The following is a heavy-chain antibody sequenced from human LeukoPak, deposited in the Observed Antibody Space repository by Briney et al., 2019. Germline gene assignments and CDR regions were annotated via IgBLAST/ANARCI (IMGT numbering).Heavy chain of an antibody. J-gene: IGHJ4*02. V-gene: IGHV4-59*08. CDR3: ARLSGSPHPPFDY. D-gene: IGHD1-26*01. CDR2: IYYSGST. Sequence: SETLSLTCTVSGGSISSYYWSWIRQPPGKELEWVAYIYYSGSTYYNPSLKSRVTISVDTSKNQFSLKLTSVTAADTAVYYCARLSGSPHPPFDYWGQGTLVTVSS. CDR1: GGSISSYY.